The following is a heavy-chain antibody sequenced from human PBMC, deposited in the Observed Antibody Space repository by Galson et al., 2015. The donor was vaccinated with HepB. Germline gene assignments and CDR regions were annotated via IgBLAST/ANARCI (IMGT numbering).Heavy chain of an antibody. Sequence: SVKVSCKPSGGTFSSHTINWVRQTPGQGLEWMGGVTPILRVAHYAQKFQGRVSITADESTTTAYLYLSRLSSEDTAVYYCARSPGGSNNFDHWGQGTRVTVSS. D-gene: IGHD4-11*01. CDR1: GGTFSSHT. J-gene: IGHJ4*02. CDR3: ARSPGGSNNFDH. V-gene: IGHV1-69*13. CDR2: VTPILRVA.